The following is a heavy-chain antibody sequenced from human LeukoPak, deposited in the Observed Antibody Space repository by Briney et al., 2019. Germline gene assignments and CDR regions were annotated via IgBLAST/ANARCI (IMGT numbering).Heavy chain of an antibody. CDR2: ISSSAYYI. CDR1: GFTFSSYN. Sequence: GGSLRLSCVGSGFTFSSYNINWVRQAPGKGLEWVSSISSSAYYIHYADSVKGRFTFSRDNAQNSLYLQMNSLRAEDTAVYYCARDLGGYVLNWFDPWGQGTLVTVSS. V-gene: IGHV3-21*01. D-gene: IGHD5-12*01. CDR3: ARDLGGYVLNWFDP. J-gene: IGHJ5*02.